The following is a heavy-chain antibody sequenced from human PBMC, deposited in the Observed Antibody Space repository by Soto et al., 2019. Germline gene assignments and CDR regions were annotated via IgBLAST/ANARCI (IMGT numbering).Heavy chain of an antibody. Sequence: EVQLLESGGDLVQPGGSLRLSCAASGFTFSSYAVNWVRQAPGKGLEWVSAINGGSSTTYYADSVKGRFTISRDNSRNTLYLQMNSLRAEDTAIYYCARVIMGAMVHAFEIWGQGTMVVFSS. J-gene: IGHJ3*02. V-gene: IGHV3-23*01. CDR3: ARVIMGAMVHAFEI. D-gene: IGHD1-26*01. CDR2: INGGSSTT. CDR1: GFTFSSYA.